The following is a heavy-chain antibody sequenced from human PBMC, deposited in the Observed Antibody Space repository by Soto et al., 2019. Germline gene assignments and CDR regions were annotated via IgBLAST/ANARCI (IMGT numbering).Heavy chain of an antibody. J-gene: IGHJ4*02. CDR3: ARDAPRGSAAAGIDY. D-gene: IGHD6-13*01. CDR2: IWYDGSNK. V-gene: IGHV3-33*01. CDR1: GFTFSSYG. Sequence: QVQLVESGGGVVQPGRSLRLSCAASGFTFSSYGMHWVRQAPGKGLEWVAVIWYDGSNKYYADSVKGRFTISRDNSKNTLDLQMNSLRAEDTAVYYCARDAPRGSAAAGIDYWGQGTLVTVSS.